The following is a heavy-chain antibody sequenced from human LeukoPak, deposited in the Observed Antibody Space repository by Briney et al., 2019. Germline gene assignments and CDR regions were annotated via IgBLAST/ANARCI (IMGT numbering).Heavy chain of an antibody. CDR3: AKQLGYCSDGSCYFPY. D-gene: IGHD2-15*01. CDR1: GFTFSSSA. CDR2: ISNNGGYT. Sequence: GGSLRLSCEASGFTFSSSAMSWVRQAPGKGLEWVSAISNNGGYTYYADSVRGRFTISRDNSKSTLCLQMNSLRAEDTAVYYCAKQLGYCSDGSCYFPYWGQGTLVTVSS. V-gene: IGHV3-23*01. J-gene: IGHJ4*02.